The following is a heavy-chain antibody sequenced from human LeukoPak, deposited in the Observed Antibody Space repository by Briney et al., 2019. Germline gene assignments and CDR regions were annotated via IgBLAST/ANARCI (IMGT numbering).Heavy chain of an antibody. CDR3: ARGRRCSGWGSYPAPFDF. V-gene: IGHV4-34*01. CDR2: INHSGST. J-gene: IGHJ4*02. Sequence: SETLFLTSAVDAGSFSGYYWSWILQPPAKRLQGIGEINHSGSTNYNPSLTSRVTISVDTSKNQFSLKLSSVTGADAAVYYCARGRRCSGWGSYPAPFDFWGQGTLVTVSS. CDR1: AGSFSGYY. D-gene: IGHD3-16*02.